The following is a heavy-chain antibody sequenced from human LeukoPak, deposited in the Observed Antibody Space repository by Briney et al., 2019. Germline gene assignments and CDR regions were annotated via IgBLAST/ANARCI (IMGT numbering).Heavy chain of an antibody. CDR1: GFTFSSYG. Sequence: PGGSLRLSCAASGFTFSSYGMHWVRQAPGKGLEWVAVIWYDGSNKYYADSVKGRFTISRDNSKNTLYLQMNSLRAEDTAVYYCARERCGGDCYADYWGQGTLVTVSS. D-gene: IGHD2-21*02. V-gene: IGHV3-33*01. CDR2: IWYDGSNK. CDR3: ARERCGGDCYADY. J-gene: IGHJ4*02.